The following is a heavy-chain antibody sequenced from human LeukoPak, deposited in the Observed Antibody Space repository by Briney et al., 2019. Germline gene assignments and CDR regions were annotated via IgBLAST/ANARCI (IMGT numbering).Heavy chain of an antibody. CDR2: INHSGST. CDR1: GGSINTDNY. J-gene: IGHJ5*02. Sequence: SETLSLTCTVSGGSINTDNYWSWIRQPPGKGLEWIGEINHSGSTNYNPSLKSRVAISVDTSKNQFSLKLSSVTAADTAVYYCARGLAYYYGSGRQRWFDPWGQGTLVTVSS. D-gene: IGHD3-10*01. CDR3: ARGLAYYYGSGRQRWFDP. V-gene: IGHV4-34*01.